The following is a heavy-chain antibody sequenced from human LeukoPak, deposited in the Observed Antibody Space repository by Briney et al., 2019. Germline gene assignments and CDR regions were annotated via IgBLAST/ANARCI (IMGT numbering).Heavy chain of an antibody. CDR3: AREHIVVVTAIPLDY. CDR2: ISGSGGST. D-gene: IGHD2-21*02. J-gene: IGHJ4*02. CDR1: GFTFSSYG. V-gene: IGHV3-23*01. Sequence: GGSLRLSCAASGFTFSSYGMSWVRQAPGKGLEWVSGISGSGGSTYYADSVKGRFTISRDNSKNTLYLQMNSLRAEDTAVYYCAREHIVVVTAIPLDYWGQGTLVTVSS.